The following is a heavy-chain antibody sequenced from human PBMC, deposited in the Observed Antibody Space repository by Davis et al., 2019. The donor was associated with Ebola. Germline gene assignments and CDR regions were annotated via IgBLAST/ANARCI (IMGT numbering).Heavy chain of an antibody. CDR1: GGSISSSNW. J-gene: IGHJ4*02. V-gene: IGHV4-4*02. Sequence: PSETLSLTCAVSGGSISSSNWWSWVRQPPGKGLEWIGEIYHSGSTNYNPSLKSRVTISVDTSKNQFSLKLSSVTAADTAVYYCARLNLRIAAAGYDYWGQGTLVTVSS. CDR3: ARLNLRIAAAGYDY. D-gene: IGHD6-13*01. CDR2: IYHSGST.